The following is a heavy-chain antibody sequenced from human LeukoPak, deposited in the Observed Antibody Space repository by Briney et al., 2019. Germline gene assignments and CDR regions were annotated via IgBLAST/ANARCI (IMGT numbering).Heavy chain of an antibody. CDR1: GYTFTSYD. CDR2: MNPNSGNT. Sequence: ASVKVSCKASGYTFTSYDINWVRQTTGQGLEWMGWMNPNSGNTGYAQKFQGRVTITADKSTSTAYMELSSLRSEDTAVYYCARDQVGGGNGYYYYGMDVWGQGTTVTVSS. V-gene: IGHV1-8*01. J-gene: IGHJ6*02. CDR3: ARDQVGGGNGYYYYGMDV. D-gene: IGHD4-23*01.